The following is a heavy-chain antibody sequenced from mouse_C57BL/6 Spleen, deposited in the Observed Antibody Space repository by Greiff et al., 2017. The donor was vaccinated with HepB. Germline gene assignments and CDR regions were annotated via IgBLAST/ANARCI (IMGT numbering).Heavy chain of an antibody. J-gene: IGHJ2*01. Sequence: VQLQQPGAELVRPGSSVKLSCKASGYTFTSYWMDWVKQRPGQGLEWIGNIYPSDSETHYNQKFKDKATLTVDKSSSTAYMQLSSLTSEDSAVYYCARGSLYDYAEDYWGQGTTLTVSS. CDR1: GYTFTSYW. V-gene: IGHV1-61*01. CDR3: ARGSLYDYAEDY. CDR2: IYPSDSET. D-gene: IGHD2-4*01.